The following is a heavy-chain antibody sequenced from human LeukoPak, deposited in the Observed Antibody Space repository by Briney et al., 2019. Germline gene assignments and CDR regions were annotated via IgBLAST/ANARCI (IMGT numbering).Heavy chain of an antibody. CDR3: GRNPGYSSSWSDY. Sequence: RAASVKVSCNASGGTFSSYAISWVRQAPGQGLEWMGRIIPILGIANYAQKFQGRVTITADKSTNTAYMELSSLRTEDTAVYYCGRNPGYSSSWSDYWGQGTLVTVSS. J-gene: IGHJ4*02. V-gene: IGHV1-69*04. CDR2: IIPILGIA. D-gene: IGHD6-13*01. CDR1: GGTFSSYA.